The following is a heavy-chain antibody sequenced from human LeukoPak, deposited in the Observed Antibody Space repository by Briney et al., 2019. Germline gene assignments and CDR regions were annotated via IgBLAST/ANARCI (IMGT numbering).Heavy chain of an antibody. V-gene: IGHV1-18*01. D-gene: IGHD3-22*01. CDR3: ARDVGRITMIVVVITLDY. J-gene: IGHJ4*02. Sequence: ASVKVSCKASGCTFTSYGISWVRQAPGQGPEWMGWISAYNGNTNYAQKLQGRVTMTTDTSTSTAYTELRSLRSGDTAVYYCARDVGRITMIVVVITLDYWGQGTLVTVSS. CDR1: GCTFTSYG. CDR2: ISAYNGNT.